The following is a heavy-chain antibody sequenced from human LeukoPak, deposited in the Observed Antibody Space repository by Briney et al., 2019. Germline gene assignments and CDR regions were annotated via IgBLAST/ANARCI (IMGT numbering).Heavy chain of an antibody. CDR1: GGSISSGSYY. Sequence: SETLSLTCTVSGGSISSGSYYWSWIRQPAGKGLEWIVRIYTSGSTNYNPSLKSRVTISVDTSKNQFSLKLSSVTAADTAVYYCARDRSSGWYPTGNWFARWGQGTLVTVSS. V-gene: IGHV4-61*02. D-gene: IGHD6-19*01. CDR3: ARDRSSGWYPTGNWFAR. J-gene: IGHJ5*02. CDR2: IYTSGST.